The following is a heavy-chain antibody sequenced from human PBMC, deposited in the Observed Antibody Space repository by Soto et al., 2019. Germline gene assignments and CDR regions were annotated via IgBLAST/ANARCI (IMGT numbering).Heavy chain of an antibody. D-gene: IGHD3-10*01. J-gene: IGHJ4*02. CDR2: MSGSGGST. V-gene: IGHV3-23*01. CDR3: MNLYSYGSGSYYK. CDR1: GFTFSTYA. Sequence: EVQLLESGGGLVQPGGSLRLSCAASGFTFSTYAMSWVRQAPGKGLEWVSGMSGSGGSTYYADSVKGRFTISRDNSKNTLYLPMNSLRAEDTAVYYCMNLYSYGSGSYYKWGQGPLVTVSS.